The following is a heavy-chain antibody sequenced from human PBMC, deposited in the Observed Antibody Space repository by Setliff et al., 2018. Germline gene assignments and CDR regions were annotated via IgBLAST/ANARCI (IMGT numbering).Heavy chain of an antibody. CDR1: GGSISSGDAS. V-gene: IGHV4-30-2*01. CDR3: ASQGEMISPWGYGMDV. Sequence: SETLSLTCAVSGGSISSGDASWSWVRQPPGKGLEWIGYIYHSGSTYYNPPLKSRVTISVDRSKNQFSLKLSSVTAADTAVYYCASQGEMISPWGYGMDVWGQGTTVTVSS. D-gene: IGHD3-16*01. CDR2: IYHSGST. J-gene: IGHJ6*02.